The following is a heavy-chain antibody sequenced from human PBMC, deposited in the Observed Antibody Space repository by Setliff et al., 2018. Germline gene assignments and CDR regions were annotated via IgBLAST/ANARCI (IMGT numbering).Heavy chain of an antibody. J-gene: IGHJ5*02. Sequence: PSETLSLTCAVSGGSITSGSYYWSWIRQPAGEGLEWIGRLHTSGTTVYNPSLKGRVTISADTSTNQFSLKLNSVTAADTALYFCAREVAGTYHYFDPWGQGTLVTVSS. CDR1: GGSITSGSYY. CDR3: AREVAGTYHYFDP. V-gene: IGHV4-61*02. CDR2: LHTSGTT. D-gene: IGHD6-19*01.